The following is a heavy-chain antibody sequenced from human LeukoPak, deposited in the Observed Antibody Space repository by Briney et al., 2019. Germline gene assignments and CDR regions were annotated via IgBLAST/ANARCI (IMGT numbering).Heavy chain of an antibody. CDR2: INHSGST. J-gene: IGHJ4*02. Sequence: SETLSLTCAVYGGSFSGYHWSWIRQPPGKGLEWIGEINHSGSTNYNPSLKGRVTISVDTSKNQFSLKLSSVTAADTAVYYCARGPVYGTIDYWGQGTLVTVSS. D-gene: IGHD1-1*01. V-gene: IGHV4-34*01. CDR1: GGSFSGYH. CDR3: ARGPVYGTIDY.